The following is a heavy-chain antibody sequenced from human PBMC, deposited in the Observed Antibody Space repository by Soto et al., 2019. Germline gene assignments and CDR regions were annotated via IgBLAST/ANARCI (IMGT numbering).Heavy chain of an antibody. CDR3: AHFAYCGGDCYSFVDY. CDR1: GFSLSTSGVG. V-gene: IGHV2-5*02. Sequence: QITLKESGPTLVKPTQTLTLTCTFSGFSLSTSGVGVGWIRQPPGKALEWLALIYWDDDKRYSPSLKSRLTITKDTSKTQVVLTMPNMDPVDTATYYCAHFAYCGGDCYSFVDYWGQGTLVTVSS. CDR2: IYWDDDK. D-gene: IGHD2-21*02. J-gene: IGHJ4*02.